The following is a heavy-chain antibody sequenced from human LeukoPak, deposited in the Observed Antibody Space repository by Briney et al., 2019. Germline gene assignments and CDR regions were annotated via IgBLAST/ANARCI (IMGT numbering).Heavy chain of an antibody. D-gene: IGHD5-12*01. V-gene: IGHV4-4*09. CDR1: RGSISGSIRSYY. CDR2: ISSSGSV. J-gene: IGHJ4*02. CDR3: ARIPLGYSGAYYFDY. Sequence: SETLSLTCTVSRGSISGSIRSYYWSWLRQPPGKGLEWIGYISSSGSVNDNPSLRSRVTISVDTSKNQFFLNLSSVSAADTTVYYCARIPLGYSGAYYFDYWGQGTLVTVSP.